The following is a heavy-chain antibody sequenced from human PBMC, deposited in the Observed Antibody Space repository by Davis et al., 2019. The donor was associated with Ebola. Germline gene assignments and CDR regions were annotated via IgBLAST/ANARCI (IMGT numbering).Heavy chain of an antibody. Sequence: AASVKVSCKASGGTFSSYAISWVRQAPGQGLEWMGGIIPIFGTANYAQKFQGRVTITADESTSTAYMELSSLRSEDTAVYYCARDTGTVTTFYGMDVWGQGTTVTVSS. D-gene: IGHD4-17*01. CDR3: ARDTGTVTTFYGMDV. J-gene: IGHJ6*02. V-gene: IGHV1-69*13. CDR2: IIPIFGTA. CDR1: GGTFSSYA.